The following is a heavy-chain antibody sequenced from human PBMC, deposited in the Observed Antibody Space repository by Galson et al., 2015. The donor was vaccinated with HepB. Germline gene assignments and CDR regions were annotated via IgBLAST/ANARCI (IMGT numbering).Heavy chain of an antibody. CDR2: IFYSGTT. Sequence: SETLSLTCTVSGGSISSYDHYWGWIRQPPGKGLEWIGNIFYSGTTYYNPSLQSRVTISVDTSKNQFSLKLSSVTAADTAVYYCARAPCSGNNCPYWYFDLWGRGTLVTVSS. CDR3: ARAPCSGNNCPYWYFDL. V-gene: IGHV4-39*01. CDR1: GGSISSYDHY. D-gene: IGHD3-22*01. J-gene: IGHJ2*01.